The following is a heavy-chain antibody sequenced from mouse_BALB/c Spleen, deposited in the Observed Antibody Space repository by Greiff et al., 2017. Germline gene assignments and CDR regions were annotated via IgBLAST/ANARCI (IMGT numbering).Heavy chain of an antibody. Sequence: EVHLVESGGGLVQPGGSRKLSCAASGFTFSSFGMHWVRQAPEKGLEWVAYISSGSSTIYYADTVKGRFTISRDNPKNTLFLQMTSLRSEDTAMYYCARTGEYGNYVFAYWGQGTLVTVSA. CDR3: ARTGEYGNYVFAY. V-gene: IGHV5-17*02. D-gene: IGHD2-10*02. CDR1: GFTFSSFG. CDR2: ISSGSSTI. J-gene: IGHJ3*01.